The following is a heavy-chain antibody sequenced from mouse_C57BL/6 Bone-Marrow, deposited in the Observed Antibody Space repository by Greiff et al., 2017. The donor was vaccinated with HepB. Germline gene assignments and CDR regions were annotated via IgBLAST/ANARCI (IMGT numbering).Heavy chain of an antibody. CDR1: VFTFSDYG. CDR2: ISNLAYSI. D-gene: IGHD1-2*01. CDR3: ARRGRRHWYFDV. Sequence: EVQRVESGGGLVQPGGSLKLSCAASVFTFSDYGMAWVRQAPRKGPEWVAFISNLAYSIYYADTVTGRFTISRENAKNTLYLEMSSLRSEDTAMYYCARRGRRHWYFDVWGTGTTVTVSS. V-gene: IGHV5-15*01. J-gene: IGHJ1*03.